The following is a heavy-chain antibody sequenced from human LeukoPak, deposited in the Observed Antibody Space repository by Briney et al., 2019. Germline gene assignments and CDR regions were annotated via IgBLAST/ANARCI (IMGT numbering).Heavy chain of an antibody. CDR1: GYTFTSYD. CDR2: MNPNSGNT. Sequence: GASVKVSCKASGYTFTSYDINWVRQATGQGLEWMGWMNPNSGNTGYAQKFQGRVTMTRNTSISTAYMELSSLRSEDTAVYYCARDDSSGWYPSRNFDYWGQGTLVTVSS. D-gene: IGHD6-19*01. J-gene: IGHJ4*02. CDR3: ARDDSSGWYPSRNFDY. V-gene: IGHV1-8*01.